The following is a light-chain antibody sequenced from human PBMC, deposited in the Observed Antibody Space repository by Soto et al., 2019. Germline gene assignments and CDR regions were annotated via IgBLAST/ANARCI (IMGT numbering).Light chain of an antibody. CDR3: QAWDSSTVV. CDR2: QDT. CDR1: KLGDKY. V-gene: IGLV3-1*01. J-gene: IGLJ2*01. Sequence: SYELTQPPSVSVSPGQTASITCSGDKLGDKYVCWYQQKPGQSPVLVIYQDTKQPSGIPERFSGSNSGNTATLTVSGTQAMDEADYYCQAWDSSTVVFGGGTQLTVL.